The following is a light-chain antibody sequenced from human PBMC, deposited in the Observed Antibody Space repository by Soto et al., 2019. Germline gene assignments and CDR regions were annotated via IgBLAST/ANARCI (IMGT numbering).Light chain of an antibody. CDR3: SSYTTSNTRQIV. Sequence: QSVLTQPASVSGSPGQSITISCTGTSSDVGGYNYVSWYQHHPGKAPKLIIYDVTNRPSVVSNPFSGSKSGNTASLTISGLQPEDEADYYCSSYTTSNTRQIVFGTGTKVTVL. CDR1: SSDVGGYNY. V-gene: IGLV2-14*03. CDR2: DVT. J-gene: IGLJ1*01.